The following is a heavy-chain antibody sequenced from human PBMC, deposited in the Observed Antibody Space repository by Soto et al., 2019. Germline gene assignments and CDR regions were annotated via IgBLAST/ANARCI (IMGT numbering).Heavy chain of an antibody. Sequence: QVQLVESGGGVVQPGRSLRLSCAASGFTFSSYGMHWVRQAPGKGLEWVAVISYDGSNKYYADSVKGRFTISREHYKNTLYVQMNSLRAEDTAVYYCARDSSGSYYHWGQGTLVTVSS. CDR3: ARDSSGSYYH. V-gene: IGHV3-30*03. CDR1: GFTFSSYG. D-gene: IGHD1-26*01. CDR2: ISYDGSNK. J-gene: IGHJ5*02.